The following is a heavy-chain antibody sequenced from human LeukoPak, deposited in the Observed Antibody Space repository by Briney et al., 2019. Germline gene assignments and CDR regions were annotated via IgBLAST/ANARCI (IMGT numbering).Heavy chain of an antibody. Sequence: SETLSLTCAVYGGSFSGYYWSWIRQPPGKGLEWIGEINHSGSTNYNPSLKSRVTISVDTSKNQFSLKLSSVTAADTAVYYCARVVRYCSSTSCYADWFDPWGQGALVTVSS. V-gene: IGHV4-34*01. CDR3: ARVVRYCSSTSCYADWFDP. CDR1: GGSFSGYY. J-gene: IGHJ5*02. CDR2: INHSGST. D-gene: IGHD2-2*01.